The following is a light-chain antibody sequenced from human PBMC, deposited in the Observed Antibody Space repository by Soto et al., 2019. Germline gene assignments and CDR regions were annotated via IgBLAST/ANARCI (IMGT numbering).Light chain of an antibody. CDR2: DAS. CDR1: QSVGTD. Sequence: EIVMTQSPAPLSVSPGERVTVSCRSSQSVGTDLAWYQQKPGQAPRLLIYDASTGATGTPARFSGSGSGTEFALTISSLQSEDFAIYYCQQYSDWPPITFGQGTRLEIK. V-gene: IGKV3-15*01. J-gene: IGKJ5*01. CDR3: QQYSDWPPIT.